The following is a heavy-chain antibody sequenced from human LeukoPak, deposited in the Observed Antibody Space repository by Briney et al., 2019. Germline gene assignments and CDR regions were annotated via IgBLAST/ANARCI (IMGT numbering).Heavy chain of an antibody. J-gene: IGHJ5*02. Sequence: GASVKVSCKASGYTFTTYGINWVRQAPGQGLEWMGWISAYNGNTNYAQRFQGRVTMTTDTSTSTAYMELRSLRSDDPAVYSCARDMSGSYSTRFDPWGQGTLVTVSS. CDR3: ARDMSGSYSTRFDP. CDR2: ISAYNGNT. V-gene: IGHV1-18*01. CDR1: GYTFTTYG. D-gene: IGHD1-26*01.